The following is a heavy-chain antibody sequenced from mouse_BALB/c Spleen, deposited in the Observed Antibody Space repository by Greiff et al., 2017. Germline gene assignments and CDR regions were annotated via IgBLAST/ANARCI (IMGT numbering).Heavy chain of an antibody. CDR3: AREGGTGWFAY. J-gene: IGHJ3*01. V-gene: IGHV1-80*01. CDR2: IYPGDGDT. CDR1: GYAFSSYW. D-gene: IGHD4-1*01. Sequence: QVQLQQSGAELVRPGSSVKISCKASGYAFSSYWMNWVKQRPGQGLEWIGQIYPGDGDTNYNGKFKGKATLTADKSSSTAYMQLSSLTSEDSAVYFCAREGGTGWFAYWGQGTLVTVSA.